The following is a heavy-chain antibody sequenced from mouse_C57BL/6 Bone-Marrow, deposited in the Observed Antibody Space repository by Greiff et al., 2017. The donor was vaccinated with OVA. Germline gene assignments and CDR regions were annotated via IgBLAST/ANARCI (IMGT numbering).Heavy chain of an antibody. V-gene: IGHV5-4*01. J-gene: IGHJ3*01. CDR1: GFTFSSYA. CDR2: ISDGGSYT. Sequence: EVQRVESGGGLVKPGGSLKLSCAASGFTFSSYAMSWVRQTPEKRLEWVATISDGGSYTYYPDNVKGRFTISRDNAKNNLYLQMSHLKSEDTAMYYCARDLYDYALFAYWGQGTLVTVSA. CDR3: ARDLYDYALFAY. D-gene: IGHD2-4*01.